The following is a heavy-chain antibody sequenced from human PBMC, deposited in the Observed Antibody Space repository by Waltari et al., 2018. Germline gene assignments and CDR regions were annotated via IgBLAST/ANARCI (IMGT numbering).Heavy chain of an antibody. V-gene: IGHV3-48*04. D-gene: IGHD6-13*01. Sequence: EVQLVESGGGLVQPGGSLRLSCAASGFTFSSYSMNWVRQAPGKGLEWVSYISSSSSTIYYAYSLKGRFTISRDNAKNSLYLQMNSLRAEDTAVYYCARQYSSSPFDYWGQGTLVTVSS. CDR1: GFTFSSYS. J-gene: IGHJ4*02. CDR2: ISSSSSTI. CDR3: ARQYSSSPFDY.